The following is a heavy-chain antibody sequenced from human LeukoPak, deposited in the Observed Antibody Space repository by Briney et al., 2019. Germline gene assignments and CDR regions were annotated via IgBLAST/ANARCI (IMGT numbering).Heavy chain of an antibody. J-gene: IGHJ4*02. V-gene: IGHV3-23*01. CDR3: AKAPVTTCSGAYCYPFDY. D-gene: IGHD2-21*01. CDR1: GFTLSSYA. CDR2: ISVSGNT. Sequence: GGSLRLPCAASGFTLSSYAMSWVRQAPGKGPEWVSAISVSGNTYHADSVKGPFTISRDSSKNTLYLQMNRLRAEDAAVYYCAKAPVTTCSGAYCYPFDYWGQGTLVTVSS.